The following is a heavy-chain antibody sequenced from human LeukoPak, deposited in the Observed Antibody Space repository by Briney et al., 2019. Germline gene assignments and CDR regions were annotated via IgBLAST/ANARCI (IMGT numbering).Heavy chain of an antibody. J-gene: IGHJ4*02. CDR1: GFTVSSNY. CDR3: ARSAHTFSILTGYEFDH. CDR2: IYSGGST. Sequence: PGGSLRLSCAASGFTVSSNYMSWVRQAPGKGLEWVSVIYSGGSTYYADSVKGRFTISRDNSKNTLYLQMNSLRAEDTAVYYCARSAHTFSILTGYEFDHWGQGTLVTVSS. V-gene: IGHV3-53*01. D-gene: IGHD3-9*01.